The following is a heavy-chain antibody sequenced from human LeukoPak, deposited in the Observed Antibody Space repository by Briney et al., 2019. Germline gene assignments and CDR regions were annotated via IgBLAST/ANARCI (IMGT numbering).Heavy chain of an antibody. CDR2: IYYSGST. J-gene: IGHJ3*02. Sequence: SETLSLTCTVSGGSISSSSYYWGWIRQPPGKGLEWIGSIYYSGSTYYNPSLKSRVTISVDTSKNQFSLKLSSVTAADTAVYYCARANLGLDAFDIWGQGTMVTVSS. D-gene: IGHD7-27*01. CDR1: GGSISSSSYY. CDR3: ARANLGLDAFDI. V-gene: IGHV4-39*07.